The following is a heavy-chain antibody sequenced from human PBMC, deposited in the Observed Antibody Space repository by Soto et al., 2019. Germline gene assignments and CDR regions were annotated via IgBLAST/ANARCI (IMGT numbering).Heavy chain of an antibody. V-gene: IGHV4-34*01. CDR2: INHSGST. D-gene: IGHD3-10*01. CDR3: ARVPKGSSGFFLVYYGMDV. CDR1: GGSFSGYY. J-gene: IGHJ6*02. Sequence: SETLSLTCAVYGGSFSGYYWSWIRQPPGKGLEWIGEINHSGSTNYNPSLKSRVTISVDTSKNQFSLKQSSVTAADTAVYYCARVPKGSSGFFLVYYGMDVWGQGTTVTVSS.